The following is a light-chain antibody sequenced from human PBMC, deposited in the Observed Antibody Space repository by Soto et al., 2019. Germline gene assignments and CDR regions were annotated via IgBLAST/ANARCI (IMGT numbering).Light chain of an antibody. CDR1: QSVSSS. CDR3: QQYGSSGT. V-gene: IGKV3-11*01. J-gene: IGKJ1*01. Sequence: EIVLTQSPATLSLSPGERATLSCRASQSVSSSLVWYQQKPGQAPRLLIYDASNRATGIPARFSGSGSGTDFTLTISRLEPEDFAVYYCQQYGSSGTFGQGTKVDI. CDR2: DAS.